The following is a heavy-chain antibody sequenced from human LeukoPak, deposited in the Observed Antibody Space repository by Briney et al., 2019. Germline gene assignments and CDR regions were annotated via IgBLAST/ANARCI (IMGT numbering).Heavy chain of an antibody. CDR2: ISSNSRYI. CDR1: GLTFSTYS. D-gene: IGHD6-13*01. J-gene: IGHJ6*03. Sequence: GGSLRLSCAASGLTFSTYSFNWVRQAPGKGLEWVSSISSNSRYIFYVDSVKGRFTISRDNAKNSLYLRMNSLRAEDTAVYYCAKESGYSSSWDYYYYYMDVWGKGTTVTVSS. V-gene: IGHV3-21*01. CDR3: AKESGYSSSWDYYYYYMDV.